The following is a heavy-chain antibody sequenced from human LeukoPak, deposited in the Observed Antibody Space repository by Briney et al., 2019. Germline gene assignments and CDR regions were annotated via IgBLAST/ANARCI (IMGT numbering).Heavy chain of an antibody. CDR3: ARFYDSSGYLDY. CDR2: IIPIFGTA. V-gene: IGHV1-69*13. CDR1: GGTFSSYA. Sequence: SVNVSCKASGGTFSSYAISWVRQAPGQGLEWMGGIIPIFGTANYAQKFQGRVTITADESTSTAYMELSSLRSEDTAVYYCARFYDSSGYLDYWGQGTLVTVSS. J-gene: IGHJ4*02. D-gene: IGHD3-22*01.